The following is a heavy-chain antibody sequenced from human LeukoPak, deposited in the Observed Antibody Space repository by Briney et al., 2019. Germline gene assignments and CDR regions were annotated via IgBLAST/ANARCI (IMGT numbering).Heavy chain of an antibody. Sequence: GGSLRLSCAASGFTFSSYSMNWVRQAPGKGLEWGSSISGSSSFIYYADSVKGRFTISRDNADNSLYLQMNSLRAEDTAVYYCARVSDYYFYMDVWGKGTTVTVSS. V-gene: IGHV3-21*01. CDR2: ISGSSSFI. J-gene: IGHJ6*03. CDR1: GFTFSSYS. CDR3: ARVSDYYFYMDV.